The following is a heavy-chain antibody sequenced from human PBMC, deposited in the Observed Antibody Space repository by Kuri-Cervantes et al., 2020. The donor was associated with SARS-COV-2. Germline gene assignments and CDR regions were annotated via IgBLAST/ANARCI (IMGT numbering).Heavy chain of an antibody. V-gene: IGHV4-59*11. CDR3: ARLVSSGWYAFDY. D-gene: IGHD6-19*01. CDR2: IYYSGST. Sequence: SETLSLTCTVSGGSISSHYWSWIRQPPGRGLEWIGYIYYSGSTNYNPSLKSRVTISVDTSKNQFSLKLSSVTAADTAVYYCARLVSSGWYAFDYWGQGTLVTVSS. CDR1: GGSISSHY. J-gene: IGHJ4*02.